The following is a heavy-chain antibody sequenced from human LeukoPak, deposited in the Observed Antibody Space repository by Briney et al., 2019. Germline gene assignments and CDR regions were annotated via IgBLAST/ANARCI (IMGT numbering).Heavy chain of an antibody. D-gene: IGHD5-12*01. V-gene: IGHV4-59*01. Sequence: SETLSLTCTVSGGSISSYYWSWIRQPPGKGLEWIGYIYYSGSTNYNPSLKSRVTISVDTSKNQFSLKLSSVTAADTAVYYCARALRGYNGYDLDYWGQGTLVTVSS. CDR3: ARALRGYNGYDLDY. J-gene: IGHJ4*02. CDR2: IYYSGST. CDR1: GGSISSYY.